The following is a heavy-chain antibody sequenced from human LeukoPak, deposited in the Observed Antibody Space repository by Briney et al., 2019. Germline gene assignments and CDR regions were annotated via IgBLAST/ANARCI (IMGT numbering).Heavy chain of an antibody. Sequence: SETLSLTCAVYGGSFSGYYWSWIRQPPGKGLEGIGEINHSGSTNYNPSLKSRVTISVDTSKNQFSLKLSSLTAADTAVYYCARGHCSGGSCYSGFDYWGQGTLVTVSS. CDR1: GGSFSGYY. CDR2: INHSGST. J-gene: IGHJ4*02. V-gene: IGHV4-34*01. D-gene: IGHD2-15*01. CDR3: ARGHCSGGSCYSGFDY.